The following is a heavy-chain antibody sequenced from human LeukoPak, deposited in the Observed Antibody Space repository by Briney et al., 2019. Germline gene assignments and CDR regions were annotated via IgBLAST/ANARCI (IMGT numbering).Heavy chain of an antibody. CDR3: ARPYRYYYYYMDV. CDR1: GFTFSSYE. CDR2: ISSSGSTI. V-gene: IGHV3-48*03. J-gene: IGHJ6*03. Sequence: QPGGSLRLSCAASGFTFSSYEMNWVRQAPGKGLEWVSYISSSGSTIYYADSVKGRFTISRDNAKNSLYLQMNSLTAEDTAVSYCARPYRYYYYYMDVWGKGTTVTVSS. D-gene: IGHD4-11*01.